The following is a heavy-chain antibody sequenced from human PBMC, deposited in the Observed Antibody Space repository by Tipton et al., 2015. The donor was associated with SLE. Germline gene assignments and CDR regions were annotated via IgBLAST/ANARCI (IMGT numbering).Heavy chain of an antibody. CDR2: IYYRGST. V-gene: IGHV4-59*01. J-gene: IGHJ2*01. Sequence: LRLSCTVSGGSLSSYYWSWMRQPPGKGLEWIGYIYYRGSTNYNPSLQSRVTISVDTSKNQFSLKLSSVTTADTAVYYCARALSSGWPDWYFDLWGRGTLVTVSS. CDR3: ARALSSGWPDWYFDL. CDR1: GGSLSSYY. D-gene: IGHD6-19*01.